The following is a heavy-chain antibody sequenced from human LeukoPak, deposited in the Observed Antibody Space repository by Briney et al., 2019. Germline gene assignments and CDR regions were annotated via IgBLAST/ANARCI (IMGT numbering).Heavy chain of an antibody. CDR1: GFTFSSYW. CDR3: AKDKLVQVVSYYYYYGMDV. V-gene: IGHV3-74*01. J-gene: IGHJ6*02. Sequence: GGSLRLSCAASGFTFSSYWMHWVRQAPGKGLVWVSRINSDGSSTSYADSVKGRFTISRDNAKNTLYLQMNSLRAEDTAVYYCAKDKLVQVVSYYYYYGMDVWGQGTTVTVSS. D-gene: IGHD4-23*01. CDR2: INSDGSST.